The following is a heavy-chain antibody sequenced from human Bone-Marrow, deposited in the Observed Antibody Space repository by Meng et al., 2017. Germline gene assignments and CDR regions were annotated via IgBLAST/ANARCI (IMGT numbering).Heavy chain of an antibody. CDR1: GFTLSSYA. CDR3: ARSGRYCSSTSCYYHYYGMDV. J-gene: IGHJ6*02. Sequence: LSLTCAASGFTLSSYAMHWVRQAPGKGLEWVAATSYDGSNTYYVDSVKGRFTISRDNSKNTLYLQMNSLRAEDTAVYYCARSGRYCSSTSCYYHYYGMDVWGQGTTVTVSS. D-gene: IGHD2-2*01. CDR2: TSYDGSNT. V-gene: IGHV3-30*04.